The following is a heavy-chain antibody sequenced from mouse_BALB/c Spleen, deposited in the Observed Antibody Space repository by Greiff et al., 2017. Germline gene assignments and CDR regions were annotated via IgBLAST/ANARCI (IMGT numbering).Heavy chain of an antibody. J-gene: IGHJ2*01. D-gene: IGHD2-4*01. CDR1: GFTFSSYG. CDR2: INSNGGST. V-gene: IGHV5-6-3*01. Sequence: EVKVVESGGGLVQPGGSLKLSCAASGFTFSSYGMSWVRQTPDKRLELVATINSNGGSTYYPDSVKGRFTISRDNAKNTLYLQMSSLKSEDTAMYYCARDWAMSTTRDPYYFDYWGQGTTLTVSS. CDR3: ARDWAMSTTRDPYYFDY.